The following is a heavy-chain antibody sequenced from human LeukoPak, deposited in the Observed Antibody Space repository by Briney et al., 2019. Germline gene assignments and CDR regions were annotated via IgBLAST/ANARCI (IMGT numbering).Heavy chain of an antibody. CDR3: ASSLGLIAIFGVVINSMGPDAFDI. D-gene: IGHD3-3*01. V-gene: IGHV1-24*01. CDR1: GYTLTELS. Sequence: GASVKVSCKVSGYTLTELSMHWVRQAPGKGLEWMGGFDPEDGETIYAQKFQGRVTMTEDTSTDTAYMELSSLRSEDTAVYYCASSLGLIAIFGVVINSMGPDAFDIWGQGTRVTVSS. J-gene: IGHJ3*02. CDR2: FDPEDGET.